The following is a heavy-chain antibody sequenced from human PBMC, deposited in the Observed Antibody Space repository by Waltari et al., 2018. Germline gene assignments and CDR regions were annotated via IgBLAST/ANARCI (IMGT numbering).Heavy chain of an antibody. CDR3: AKEQTRGFSYGYDAFDM. CDR1: GFTIDDYA. D-gene: IGHD5-18*01. V-gene: IGHV3-43*02. Sequence: EVQLVESGGGVVQPGGSLRLSCAASGFTIDDYAMHWVRQGTGKGLEWVSLISGDGDSTYYADSVKGRVTISRDNSKNSLYLQVNSLTTEDTALYYCAKEQTRGFSYGYDAFDMWGQGTMVTVSS. J-gene: IGHJ3*02. CDR2: ISGDGDST.